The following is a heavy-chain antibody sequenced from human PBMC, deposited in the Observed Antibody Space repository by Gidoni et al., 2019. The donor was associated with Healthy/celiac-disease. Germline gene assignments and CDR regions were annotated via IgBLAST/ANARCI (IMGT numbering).Heavy chain of an antibody. V-gene: IGHV3-48*01. Sequence: EVQLVESGGGLVQPGGSLRLSCAASGFTFSSYSMNWVRQAPGQGLEWVAYISSSSSTIYYADSVKGRFTISRDNAKNSLYLQMNSLRAEDTAVYYCARDPSEWMAAAGEPPDYFDYWGQGTLVTVSS. CDR3: ARDPSEWMAAAGEPPDYFDY. CDR1: GFTFSSYS. CDR2: ISSSSSTI. D-gene: IGHD6-13*01. J-gene: IGHJ4*02.